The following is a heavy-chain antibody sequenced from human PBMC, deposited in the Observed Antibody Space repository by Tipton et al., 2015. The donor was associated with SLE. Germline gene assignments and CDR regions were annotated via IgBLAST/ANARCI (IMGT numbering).Heavy chain of an antibody. Sequence: TLSLTCTVSGGSISSYYWSWIRQPPGKGLEWIGYIYYSGSTNYNPSLKSRVTISVDTSKNQFSLKLSSVTAADTAVYYCARGVVTHWYFDLWGRGTLVTVSS. D-gene: IGHD2-2*01. V-gene: IGHV4-59*01. J-gene: IGHJ2*01. CDR2: IYYSGST. CDR3: ARGVVTHWYFDL. CDR1: GGSISSYY.